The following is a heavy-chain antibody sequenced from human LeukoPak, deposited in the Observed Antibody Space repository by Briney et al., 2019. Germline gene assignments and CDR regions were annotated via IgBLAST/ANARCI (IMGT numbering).Heavy chain of an antibody. D-gene: IGHD2-2*01. J-gene: IGHJ5*02. CDR3: ARQSRGYCYAKPGDWFDP. V-gene: IGHV4-39*01. Sequence: PSETLSLTCTVSGGSISSSSYYWGWIRQPPGKGLEWIGSIYYSGSTYYNPSLKSRVTISVDTSKNQFSLKLSSVTAADTAVYYCARQSRGYCYAKPGDWFDPWGQGTLVTVSS. CDR1: GGSISSSSYY. CDR2: IYYSGST.